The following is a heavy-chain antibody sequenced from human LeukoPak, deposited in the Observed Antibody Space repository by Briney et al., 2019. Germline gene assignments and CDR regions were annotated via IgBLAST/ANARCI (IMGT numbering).Heavy chain of an antibody. V-gene: IGHV3-9*01. D-gene: IGHD2-15*01. CDR2: ISWNSGSI. CDR3: AKSRILAFYFDY. CDR1: GFTFDDYA. Sequence: GRSLRLSCAASGFTFDDYAMHWVRQAPGKGLEWVSGISWNSGSIGYADSAKGRFTISRDNAKNSLYLQMNSLRAEDTALYYCAKSRILAFYFDYWGQGTLVTVSS. J-gene: IGHJ4*02.